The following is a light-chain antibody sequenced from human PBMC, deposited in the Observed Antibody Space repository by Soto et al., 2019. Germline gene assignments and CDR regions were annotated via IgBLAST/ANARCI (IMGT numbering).Light chain of an antibody. Sequence: EIVLTQSPGTLSLSPGERATLSCRAIQSVSSSYLAWYQQKPGQAPRLLIYGASSRATGIPDRFSGSGSGTDFTLTISRLEPEDFAVYYCQQYGSSHWTFGQGTKV. J-gene: IGKJ1*01. CDR1: QSVSSSY. CDR2: GAS. V-gene: IGKV3-20*01. CDR3: QQYGSSHWT.